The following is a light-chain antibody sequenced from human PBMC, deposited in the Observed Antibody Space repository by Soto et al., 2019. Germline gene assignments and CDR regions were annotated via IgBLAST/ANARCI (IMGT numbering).Light chain of an antibody. Sequence: HSVLTQPPSVSGAPGQRVTLSCTGNSSNLGAGYDVHWYQQLPGAAPKLVIFGNRNRPSGVPERFSGSKSGTSASLAFTGLQAEDEADYYCQAYDYSLTASVFGGGTKVTVL. V-gene: IGLV1-40*01. CDR3: QAYDYSLTASV. CDR1: SSNLGAGYD. CDR2: GNR. J-gene: IGLJ3*02.